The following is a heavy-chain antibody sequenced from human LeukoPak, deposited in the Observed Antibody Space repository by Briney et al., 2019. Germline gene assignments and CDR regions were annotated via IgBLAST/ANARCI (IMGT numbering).Heavy chain of an antibody. CDR1: GASVSSSY. CDR3: ARAVAGGDRSRFYSGGWYYFDN. CDR2: ISDTGST. J-gene: IGHJ4*02. D-gene: IGHD6-19*01. V-gene: IGHV4-59*08. Sequence: SETLSLTCTVSGASVSSSYWSWIRQPPGKGLEWIGYISDTGSTNYNPSLKGRVTISINSSPNQFSLELGSVAAADTAMYYCARAVAGGDRSRFYSGGWYYFDNWGQGTLVTVSS.